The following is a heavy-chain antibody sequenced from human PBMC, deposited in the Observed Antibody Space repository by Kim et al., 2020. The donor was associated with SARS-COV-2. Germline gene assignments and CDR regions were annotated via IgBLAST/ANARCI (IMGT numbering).Heavy chain of an antibody. D-gene: IGHD3-22*01. CDR3: ARSLYYYDSSGRRTLGAFDI. CDR1: GFTFSSYS. J-gene: IGHJ3*02. CDR2: ISSSSSTI. V-gene: IGHV3-48*02. Sequence: GGSLRLSCAASGFTFSSYSMNWVRQAPGKGLEWVSYISSSSSTIYYADSVKGRFTISRDNAKNSLYLQMNSLRDEDTAVYYCARSLYYYDSSGRRTLGAFDIWGPGTTVSVSS.